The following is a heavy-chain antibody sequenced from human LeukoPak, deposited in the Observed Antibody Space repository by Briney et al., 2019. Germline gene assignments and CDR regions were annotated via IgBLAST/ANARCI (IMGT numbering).Heavy chain of an antibody. J-gene: IGHJ4*02. CDR3: ARAWYSWGYYFDY. D-gene: IGHD1-26*01. CDR1: GFTFSSYS. Sequence: GESLRLSCAASGFTFSSYSMNWVRQAPGKGREWVSYISSSSSTIFYADSVKGRFTISRDNAKNSLYLQMHSLRDEDTAVYYCARAWYSWGYYFDYWGQGTLVTVSS. CDR2: ISSSSSTI. V-gene: IGHV3-48*02.